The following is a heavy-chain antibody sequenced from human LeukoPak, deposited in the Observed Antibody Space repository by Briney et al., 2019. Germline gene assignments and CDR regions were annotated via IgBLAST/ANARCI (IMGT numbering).Heavy chain of an antibody. CDR3: ARRLKVTEHFDY. Sequence: PSETLSLTCTVSGGSIGSTSYYWGWIRQPPGKGLEWIGSIYYTGSTYYNPSLNTRVTMSVDTSKNQFSLKLSSVTAADTAVYYCARRLKVTEHFDYWGQGTLVTVSS. D-gene: IGHD2-21*02. V-gene: IGHV4-39*01. J-gene: IGHJ4*02. CDR2: IYYTGST. CDR1: GGSIGSTSYY.